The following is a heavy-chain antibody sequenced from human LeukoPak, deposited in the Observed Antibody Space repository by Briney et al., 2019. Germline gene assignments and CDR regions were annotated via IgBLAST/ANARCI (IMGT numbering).Heavy chain of an antibody. Sequence: SETLSLTCTVSGGSISSSSYYWGWIRQPPGKGLEWIGSIYYSGSTYYNPSLKSRVTISVDTSKNQFSLKLSSVTAADTAVYYCAESSSSWYVGWFDPWGQGTLVTVSS. V-gene: IGHV4-39*01. J-gene: IGHJ5*02. CDR3: AESSSSWYVGWFDP. CDR1: GGSISSSSYY. D-gene: IGHD6-13*01. CDR2: IYYSGST.